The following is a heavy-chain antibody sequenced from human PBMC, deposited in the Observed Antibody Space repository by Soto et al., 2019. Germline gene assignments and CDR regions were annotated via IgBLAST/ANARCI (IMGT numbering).Heavy chain of an antibody. CDR2: ILHDGSKK. V-gene: IGHV3-30-3*01. CDR1: GFTFSSYH. J-gene: IGHJ4*02. D-gene: IGHD6-19*01. CDR3: ARDDGVAGADY. Sequence: QVQLVESGGGVVQPGRSLTLSCAASGFTFSSYHVHWVRQAPGKGLEWVACILHDGSKKHYADSVKGRFTISRDNSKNTLFLQMNSLRAEDTAVYYCARDDGVAGADYWGQGTLVTVSS.